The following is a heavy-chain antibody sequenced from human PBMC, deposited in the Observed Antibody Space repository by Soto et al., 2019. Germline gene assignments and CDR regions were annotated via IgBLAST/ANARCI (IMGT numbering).Heavy chain of an antibody. D-gene: IGHD6-6*01. CDR2: IYYSGST. CDR1: GGSISSYY. Sequence: SETLSLTCTVSGGSISSYYWSWIRQPPGKGLEWIGYIYYSGSTNYNPSLKSRVTISVDTSKNQFSLKLSSVTAADTAVYYCARDPEYSSSSGWYYFDYWGQGTLVTVSS. J-gene: IGHJ4*02. V-gene: IGHV4-59*12. CDR3: ARDPEYSSSSGWYYFDY.